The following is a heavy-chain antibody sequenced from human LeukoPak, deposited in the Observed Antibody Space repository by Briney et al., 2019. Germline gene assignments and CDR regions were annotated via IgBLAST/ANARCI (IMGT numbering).Heavy chain of an antibody. Sequence: GGSLRLSCAASGFTFSNYWMHWVRQAPGKGLVWVSRINSDGSSTTSADSVKGRFTISRDNAKNTLYLQMNSLRAEDAAVYYCAKGGGTVIDYWGQGTLVTVSS. CDR2: INSDGSST. J-gene: IGHJ4*02. CDR1: GFTFSNYW. V-gene: IGHV3-74*01. D-gene: IGHD4-17*01. CDR3: AKGGGTVIDY.